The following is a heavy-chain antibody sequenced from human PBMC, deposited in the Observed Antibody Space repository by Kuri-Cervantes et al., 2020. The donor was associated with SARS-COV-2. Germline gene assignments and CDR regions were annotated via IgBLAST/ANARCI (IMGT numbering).Heavy chain of an antibody. J-gene: IGHJ4*02. V-gene: IGHV3-53*01. CDR3: ARGGSCNSGTCFDY. D-gene: IGHD2-15*01. Sequence: GESLKISCAASGFTVSSNYMSWVRQAPGKGLEWVSVIYSGGSTYYADSVQGRFTISRDNSKNTLYLQMNSLRVEDTAVYYCARGGSCNSGTCFDYWGQGTLVTVSS. CDR2: IYSGGST. CDR1: GFTVSSNY.